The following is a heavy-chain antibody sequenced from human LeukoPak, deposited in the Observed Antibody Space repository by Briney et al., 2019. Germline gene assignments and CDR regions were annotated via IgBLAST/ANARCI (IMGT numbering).Heavy chain of an antibody. J-gene: IGHJ4*02. Sequence: GGSLRLSCAACAFTFCSHSMGWVRPAPGKGLEWVSTISGSGDYTYYADSVKGRFTISRDNAKNSLYLQMNSLRAEDTAVYYCARDHDYGGDRPFDYWGQGTLVTVSS. CDR3: ARDHDYGGDRPFDY. CDR2: ISGSGDYT. CDR1: AFTFCSHS. V-gene: IGHV3-21*01. D-gene: IGHD2-21*02.